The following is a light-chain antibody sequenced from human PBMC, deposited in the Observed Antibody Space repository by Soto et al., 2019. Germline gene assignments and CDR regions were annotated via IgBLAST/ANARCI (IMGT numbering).Light chain of an antibody. CDR2: GAS. Sequence: IVLSKSPGTVPLSQGERATRSCRASQRVSSSYLAWYQQKPGQAPRLLIYGASSRATGIPDRFTGSGSGTDFTLTISRLEPEDFAVFYCHQYGSSPQTFGQGTKV. CDR3: HQYGSSPQT. V-gene: IGKV3-20*01. CDR1: QRVSSSY. J-gene: IGKJ1*01.